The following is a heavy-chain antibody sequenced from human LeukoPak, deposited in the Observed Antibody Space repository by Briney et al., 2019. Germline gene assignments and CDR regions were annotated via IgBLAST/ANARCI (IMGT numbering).Heavy chain of an antibody. CDR3: ARALIVGAVLNAFDI. Sequence: GGSLRLSCAASGFTFSSYSMNWVRQAPGKGLEWVSSISSSSSYIYYADSVKGRFTISRDNAKNSLYLQMNSLRAEDTAVYYCARALIVGAVLNAFDIWGQGTMVTVSS. CDR2: ISSSSSYI. CDR1: GFTFSSYS. V-gene: IGHV3-21*01. D-gene: IGHD1-26*01. J-gene: IGHJ3*02.